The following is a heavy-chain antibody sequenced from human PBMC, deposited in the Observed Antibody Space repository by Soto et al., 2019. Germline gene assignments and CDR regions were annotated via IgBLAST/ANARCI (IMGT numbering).Heavy chain of an antibody. Sequence: PSETLSLTCTVSGGSISSISYYWGWIRQPPGKGLELIGSIYYSGSTYYNTSLKSRVTISVDTSKNQFSLKLSSVTAADTAVYYCAQTAMVEYCFYXWGQGTLFTVSX. CDR2: IYYSGST. D-gene: IGHD5-18*01. CDR3: AQTAMVEYCFYX. V-gene: IGHV4-39*01. CDR1: GGSISSISYY. J-gene: IGHJ4*02.